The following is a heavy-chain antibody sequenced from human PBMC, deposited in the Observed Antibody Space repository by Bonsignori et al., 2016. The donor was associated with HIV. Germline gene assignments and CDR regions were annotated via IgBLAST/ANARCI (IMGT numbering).Heavy chain of an antibody. J-gene: IGHJ4*02. Sequence: VRQAPGKGLEWVSAISGSGGSTYYADSVKGRFTISRDNSKNTLYLQMNSLRAEDTAVYYCAKDILQGYDFWSGYFGYWGQGTLVTVSS. CDR2: ISGSGGST. CDR3: AKDILQGYDFWSGYFGY. D-gene: IGHD3-3*01. V-gene: IGHV3-23*01.